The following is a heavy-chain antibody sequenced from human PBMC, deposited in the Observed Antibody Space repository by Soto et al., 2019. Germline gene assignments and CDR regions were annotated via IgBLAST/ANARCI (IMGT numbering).Heavy chain of an antibody. J-gene: IGHJ6*02. CDR2: IYPGDSDT. CDR3: ARRRQXCTSKICLAHYYYTLDV. CDR1: GYSFTNYW. V-gene: IGHV5-51*01. Sequence: GESLKISCKATGYSFTNYWIGWVRQMPGKGLEWMGTIYPGDSDTRYGPAFEGQVTISADKSITTAYLQWSSLKASDTAVYFCARRRQXCTSKICLAHYYYTLDVWGPGTTVTVSS. D-gene: IGHD2-2*01.